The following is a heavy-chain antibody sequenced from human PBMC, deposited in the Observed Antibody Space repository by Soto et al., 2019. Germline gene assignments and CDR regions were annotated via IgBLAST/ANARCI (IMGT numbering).Heavy chain of an antibody. J-gene: IGHJ4*02. CDR3: AKSRGAGGHFDY. Sequence: EVQLLESGGGLVQPEGSLRLSCAASGFTFTSYAMGWVRQAPGKGLEWVSVISSGGSTYYADSVRGRFTISRDNSKDTLSLQMNSLRAEDTAVYYCAKSRGAGGHFDYWGQGALVNVSS. CDR2: ISSGGST. CDR1: GFTFTSYA. D-gene: IGHD2-15*01. V-gene: IGHV3-23*01.